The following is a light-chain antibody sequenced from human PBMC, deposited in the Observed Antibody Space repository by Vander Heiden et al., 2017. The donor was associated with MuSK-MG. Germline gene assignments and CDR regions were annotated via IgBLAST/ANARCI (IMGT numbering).Light chain of an antibody. CDR1: ALPKQY. CDR3: QSADSSGTYGVV. CDR2: QDS. J-gene: IGLJ2*01. V-gene: IGLV3-25*03. Sequence: SYELTQPPSVSVSPGQTARITCSGDALPKQYAYWYQQKPGQAPVLVIYQDSERPSGIPERFSGSSSGTTVTLTISGVQAEDEADYYCQSADSSGTYGVVFGGGTKLTVL.